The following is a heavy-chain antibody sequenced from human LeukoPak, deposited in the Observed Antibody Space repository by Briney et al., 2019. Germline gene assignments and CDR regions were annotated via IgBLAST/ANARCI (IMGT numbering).Heavy chain of an antibody. V-gene: IGHV3-11*04. Sequence: PGGSLRLSCAASGFTFHDYYMTWIRQAPGKGLEWISYISSIGTDTYYADSVRGRFTVSRDNAKNSVYLQMNSLTAEDTAVYYCARDHDFWTGNLARDKYFFDFWGQGTLVTVSS. CDR1: GFTFHDYY. J-gene: IGHJ4*02. D-gene: IGHD3/OR15-3a*01. CDR3: ARDHDFWTGNLARDKYFFDF. CDR2: ISSIGTDT.